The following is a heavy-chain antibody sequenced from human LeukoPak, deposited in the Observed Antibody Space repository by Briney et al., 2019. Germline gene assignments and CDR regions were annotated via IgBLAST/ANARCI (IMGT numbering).Heavy chain of an antibody. CDR1: GFTFSDTY. CDR3: ARDPYSGAYGDSYYYYMDL. CDR2: ITSGSTYV. J-gene: IGHJ6*03. V-gene: IGHV3-11*06. D-gene: IGHD1-26*01. Sequence: GGSLRLSCAVSGFTFSDTYMTWIRQAPGRGLEWVSSITSGSTYVFYTDSVKGRFTISRDNAKNSLYLQMNSLRAEDTAVYYCARDPYSGAYGDSYYYYMDLWGQGTTVTISS.